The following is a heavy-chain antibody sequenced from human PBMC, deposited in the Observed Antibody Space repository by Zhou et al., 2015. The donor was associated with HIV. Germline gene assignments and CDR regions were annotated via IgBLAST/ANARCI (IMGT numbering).Heavy chain of an antibody. CDR3: VRRGIQQWFDSFDI. V-gene: IGHV1-8*01. J-gene: IGHJ3*02. D-gene: IGHD5-18*01. Sequence: QVQLVQSGAEVKKPGASVKVSCKASEYTFTNHDINWVRQAAGQGLEWLGWMNPNNGNTAYAQKFQDRVTMTRNTSASTAYMELRSLGSDDTAVYYCVRRGIQQWFDSFDIWGQGTRVTVSS. CDR2: MNPNNGNT. CDR1: EYTFTNHD.